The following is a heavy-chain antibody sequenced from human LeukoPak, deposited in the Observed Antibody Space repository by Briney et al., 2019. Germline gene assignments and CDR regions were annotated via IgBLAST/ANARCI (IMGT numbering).Heavy chain of an antibody. V-gene: IGHV4-39*01. CDR1: GGSISSSSYY. CDR3: ARGRQITRWFDP. CDR2: IYYSGST. J-gene: IGHJ5*02. Sequence: ASETLSLTCTVSGGSISSSSYYWGWIRQPPGKELEWIGTIYYSGSTYYNPSLKSRVTISVDTSKNQFSLKLSSVTAADTAVYYCARGRQITRWFDPWGQGTLVTVSS.